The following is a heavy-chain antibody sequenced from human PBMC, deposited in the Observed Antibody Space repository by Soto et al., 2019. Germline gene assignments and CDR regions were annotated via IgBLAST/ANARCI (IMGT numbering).Heavy chain of an antibody. D-gene: IGHD1-26*01. Sequence: EVQLLESGGGLVQPGGSLRLSCAASGFTFSSYAITWVRQAPGKGLEWVTVISGSGDRTYYGDSVKGRFTISRDNSKNTLYLQMNSLRAEDTAVYYCASGRGRYFYYGMDVWGQGTTVTVSS. J-gene: IGHJ6*02. CDR2: ISGSGDRT. CDR3: ASGRGRYFYYGMDV. CDR1: GFTFSSYA. V-gene: IGHV3-23*01.